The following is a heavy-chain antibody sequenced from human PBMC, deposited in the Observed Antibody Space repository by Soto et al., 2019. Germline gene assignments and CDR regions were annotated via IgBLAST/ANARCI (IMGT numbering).Heavy chain of an antibody. D-gene: IGHD3-10*01. J-gene: IGHJ5*02. CDR1: GFTFSSYS. Sequence: EVQLVESGGGLVQPGGSLRLSCAASGFTFSSYSMNWVRQAPGKGLEWVSYISSSSSTIYYADSVKGRFTISRDNAKNSVYLQMNSLRAEDTAVYYCARDGNMFRGVMWSWGQGTLVTVSS. CDR2: ISSSSSTI. CDR3: ARDGNMFRGVMWS. V-gene: IGHV3-48*01.